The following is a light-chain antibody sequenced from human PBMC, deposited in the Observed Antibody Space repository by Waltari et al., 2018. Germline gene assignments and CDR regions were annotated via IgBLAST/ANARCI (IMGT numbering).Light chain of an antibody. V-gene: IGLV1-40*01. CDR3: QSYDSSLSGKV. J-gene: IGLJ2*01. CDR1: SSNIGAGYD. CDR2: GNS. Sequence: QSVLTPPPSVSGAPGQRVTISCPGRSSNIGAGYDLHWYQQLPGTAPKLLIYGNSNRPSGVPDRFSGSKSGTSASLAITGLQAEDEADYYCQSYDSSLSGKVFGGGTKLTVL.